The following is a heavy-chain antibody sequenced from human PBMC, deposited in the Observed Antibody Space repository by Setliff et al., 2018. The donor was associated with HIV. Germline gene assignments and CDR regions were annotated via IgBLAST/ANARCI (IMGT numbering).Heavy chain of an antibody. J-gene: IGHJ6*03. CDR1: GGSISSSSYY. CDR3: ASRATIFGVDYYLDV. CDR2: IYYSGST. Sequence: SETLSLTCTVSGGSISSSSYYWGWIRQPPGKGLEWIGSIYYSGSTYYNPSLKSRVTISVDTSKNQFSLRLSSVTAADTAVYYCASRATIFGVDYYLDVWGKGTTVTVS. V-gene: IGHV4-39*01. D-gene: IGHD3-3*01.